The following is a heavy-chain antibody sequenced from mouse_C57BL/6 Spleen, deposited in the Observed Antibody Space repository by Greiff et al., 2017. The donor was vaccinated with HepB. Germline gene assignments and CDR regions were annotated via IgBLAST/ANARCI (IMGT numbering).Heavy chain of an antibody. CDR2: INPNNGGT. J-gene: IGHJ2*01. CDR3: ARQGGQLRLQDY. D-gene: IGHD3-2*02. CDR1: GYTFTDYN. V-gene: IGHV1-22*01. Sequence: EVQLQQSGPELVKPGASVKMSCKASGYTFTDYNMHWVKQSHGKSLEWIGYINPNNGGTSYNQKFKGKATLTVNKSSSTAYMDLRSLTSEDSAVYYWARQGGQLRLQDYWGQGTTLTVSS.